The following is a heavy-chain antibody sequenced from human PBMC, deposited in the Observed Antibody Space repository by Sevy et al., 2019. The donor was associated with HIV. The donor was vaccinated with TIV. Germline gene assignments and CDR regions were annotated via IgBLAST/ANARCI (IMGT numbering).Heavy chain of an antibody. D-gene: IGHD3-22*01. CDR2: IYSSGST. J-gene: IGHJ4*02. V-gene: IGHV4-59*13. CDR3: ARALRDYYDSSGYYYFDY. Sequence: SETLSLTCTVSGGSISSYYWSWIRQPPGKGLEWIGYIYSSGSTNYNPSLKSRVTISVDTSKNQFSLKLSSVTAADTAVYYCARALRDYYDSSGYYYFDYWGQGTLVTVSS. CDR1: GGSISSYY.